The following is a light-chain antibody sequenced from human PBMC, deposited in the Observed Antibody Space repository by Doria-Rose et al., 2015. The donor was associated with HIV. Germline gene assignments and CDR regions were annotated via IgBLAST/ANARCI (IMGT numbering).Light chain of an antibody. CDR2: GNT. Sequence: PSVSGAPGQRVTLSCTGSNSNIGAGYDVHWYQQVPGTAPKLLMHGNTNRPSGVPDRISGSKSGTSASLAITGLQPEDEADYYCQSYDSSLGVVFGGGTKLTVL. CDR3: QSYDSSLGVV. V-gene: IGLV1-40*01. CDR1: NSNIGAGYD. J-gene: IGLJ2*01.